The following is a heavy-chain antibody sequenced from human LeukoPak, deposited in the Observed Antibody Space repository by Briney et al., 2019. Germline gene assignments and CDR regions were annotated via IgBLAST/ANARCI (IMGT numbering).Heavy chain of an antibody. J-gene: IGHJ4*02. CDR3: ARRYYYDSSVCYPLDH. CDR2: ISSSSGDI. CDR1: GFTFNTYT. Sequence: GGSLRLSCAASGFTFNTYTMNWVRQAPGKGLEWVSCISSSSGDIVYADSVRGRFTISRDNAKNSLYLEMNSLRAEDTAVYYCARRYYYDSSVCYPLDHWGQGTLVTVSS. V-gene: IGHV3-21*01. D-gene: IGHD3-22*01.